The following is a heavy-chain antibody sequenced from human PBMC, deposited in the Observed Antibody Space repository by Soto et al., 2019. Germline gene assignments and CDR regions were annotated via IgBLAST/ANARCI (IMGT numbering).Heavy chain of an antibody. CDR3: TGTIFGVAPDI. CDR1: GFTFGDYA. Sequence: GGSLRLSCTASGFTFGDYAMSWFRQAPGKGLEWVGFIRSKAYGGTTEYAASVKGRFTISRDDSKSIAYLQMNSLKTEDTAVYYCTGTIFGVAPDIRGQGTMVTVSS. CDR2: IRSKAYGGTT. D-gene: IGHD3-3*01. V-gene: IGHV3-49*03. J-gene: IGHJ3*02.